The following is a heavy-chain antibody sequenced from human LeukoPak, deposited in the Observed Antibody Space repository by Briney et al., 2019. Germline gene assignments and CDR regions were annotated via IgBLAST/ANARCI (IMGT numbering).Heavy chain of an antibody. J-gene: IGHJ4*02. CDR1: GYTFRDYG. V-gene: IGHV3-20*04. CDR2: INWSGGGT. Sequence: PGGSLRLSCAASGYTFRDYGMSWVRQVPGKGLEWVTGINWSGGGTGYADSVKGRFTISRDNDKNSLYLQMNSLRAEDTALYYCARDPNDFWSGYWYYFDYWGQGTLVTVSS. D-gene: IGHD3-3*01. CDR3: ARDPNDFWSGYWYYFDY.